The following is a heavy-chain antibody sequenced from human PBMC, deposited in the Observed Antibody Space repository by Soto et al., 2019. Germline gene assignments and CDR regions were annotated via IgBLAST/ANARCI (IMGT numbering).Heavy chain of an antibody. CDR1: GYTFTSYG. J-gene: IGHJ6*02. Sequence: ASVKVSCKASGYTFTSYGISWVRQAPGQGLEWTGWISAYNGNTNYAQKLQGRVTMTTDTSTNTAYMELRSLRSDDTAVYYCARHAGYCSSTSCPSPIIVATTDYYYYYGMDVWGQGTTVTVSS. D-gene: IGHD2-2*01. CDR3: ARHAGYCSSTSCPSPIIVATTDYYYYYGMDV. V-gene: IGHV1-18*01. CDR2: ISAYNGNT.